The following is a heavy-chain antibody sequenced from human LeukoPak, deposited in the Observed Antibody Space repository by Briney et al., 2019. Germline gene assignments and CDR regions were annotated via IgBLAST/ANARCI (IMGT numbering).Heavy chain of an antibody. D-gene: IGHD1-26*01. V-gene: IGHV4-59*06. J-gene: IGHJ3*02. Sequence: SETLSLTCTVSGGSISSYYWSWIRQPPGKGLEWIGYIYYRGSTYYNPSLKSRVTISVDTSKNQFSLKLSSVTAADTAVYYCARLPLSGSYYRGAFDIWGQGTMVTVSS. CDR2: IYYRGST. CDR1: GGSISSYY. CDR3: ARLPLSGSYYRGAFDI.